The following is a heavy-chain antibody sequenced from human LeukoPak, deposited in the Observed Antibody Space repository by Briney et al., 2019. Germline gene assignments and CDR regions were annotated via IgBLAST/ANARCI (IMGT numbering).Heavy chain of an antibody. CDR3: ARDRGTTSSAGYYFDY. CDR1: GFTFSSDA. V-gene: IGHV3-23*01. Sequence: GGSLRLSCAASGFTFSSDAMSWVRQAPGKGLEWVSAISGSGGSTYYADSVKGRFTISRDNSKNTLYLQMNSLRAEDTAVYYCARDRGTTSSAGYYFDYWGQGTLVTVSS. CDR2: ISGSGGST. D-gene: IGHD6-6*01. J-gene: IGHJ4*02.